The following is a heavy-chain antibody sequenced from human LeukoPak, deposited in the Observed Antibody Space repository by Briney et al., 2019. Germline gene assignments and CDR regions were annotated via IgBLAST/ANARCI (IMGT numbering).Heavy chain of an antibody. CDR2: ISSSSSYT. Sequence: GGSLRLSCAASGFTFSDYYMSWIRQAPGKGLEWGSYISSSSSYTNYADSVKGRFTISRDNAKNSLYLQMNSLRAEDTAVYYCARMYPFYGGNSRYFDYWGQGTLVTVSS. V-gene: IGHV3-11*03. CDR3: ARMYPFYGGNSRYFDY. CDR1: GFTFSDYY. J-gene: IGHJ4*02. D-gene: IGHD4-23*01.